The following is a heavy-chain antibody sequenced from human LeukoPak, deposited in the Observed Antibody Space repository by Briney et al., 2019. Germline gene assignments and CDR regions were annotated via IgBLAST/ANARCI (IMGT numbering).Heavy chain of an antibody. Sequence: PSETLSLTCTVSGGSISSSSYYWGWIRQPPGKGLEWIGSIYYSGSTYYNPSLKSRVTISVDTSKNQFSLKLSSVTAADTAVYYCARSSASTSWIYYYYMDVWGKGTTVTVSS. D-gene: IGHD2-2*01. CDR1: GGSISSSSYY. CDR3: ARSSASTSWIYYYYMDV. V-gene: IGHV4-39*01. CDR2: IYYSGST. J-gene: IGHJ6*03.